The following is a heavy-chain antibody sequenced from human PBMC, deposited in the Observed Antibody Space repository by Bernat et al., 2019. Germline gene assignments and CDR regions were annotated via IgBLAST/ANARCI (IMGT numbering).Heavy chain of an antibody. CDR2: INPSGGST. J-gene: IGHJ5*02. D-gene: IGHD1-14*01. CDR1: GGTFSSYA. V-gene: IGHV1-46*01. Sequence: QVQLVQSGAEVKKPGSSVKVSCKASGGTFSSYAISWVRQAPGQGLEWMGIINPSGGSTSYAQKFQGRVTMTRDTSTSTVYMELSSLRSEDTAVYYCATTDPLTPWGQGTLVTVSS. CDR3: ATTDPLTP.